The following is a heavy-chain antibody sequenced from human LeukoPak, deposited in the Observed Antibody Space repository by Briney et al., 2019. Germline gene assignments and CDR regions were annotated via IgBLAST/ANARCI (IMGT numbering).Heavy chain of an antibody. V-gene: IGHV3-11*05. CDR2: ISTSSSYT. D-gene: IGHD2-8*01. CDR3: VRDANGGAEYFQL. Sequence: GGSLRLSCAASGFSFSDYYMSWIRQAPGKGLEWISYISTSSSYTTYADSVKGRFTISRDNAKNSLFLQMNSLRAEDTAIYYCVRDANGGAEYFQLWGQGTLVTVSS. CDR1: GFSFSDYY. J-gene: IGHJ1*01.